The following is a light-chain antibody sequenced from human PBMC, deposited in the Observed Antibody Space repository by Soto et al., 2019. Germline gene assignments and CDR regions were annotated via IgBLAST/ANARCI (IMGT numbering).Light chain of an antibody. J-gene: IGKJ5*01. CDR3: QQRYGWPPIT. V-gene: IGKV3-11*01. CDR2: DAS. CDR1: QNIYSY. Sequence: IVLTQSPATLSLSPGERATLSCRTSQNIYSYLVWYQQKPGQAPRILIYDASNRATGVPARFSGSGSGTDFTLTISSLEPEDFAVYYCQQRYGWPPITFGQGTRLEI.